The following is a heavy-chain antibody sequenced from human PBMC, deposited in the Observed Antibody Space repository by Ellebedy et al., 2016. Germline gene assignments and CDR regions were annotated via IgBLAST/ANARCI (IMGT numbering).Heavy chain of an antibody. CDR1: GFTFSSYA. CDR3: ASSLDLRNYYYYGMDV. Sequence: GGSLRLSCAASGFTFSSYAMHWVRQAPGKGLEWVAVISYDGSNKYYADSVKGRFTISRDNSKNTLYLQMNSLRAEDTAVYYCASSLDLRNYYYYGMDVWGQGTTVTVSS. CDR2: ISYDGSNK. D-gene: IGHD3/OR15-3a*01. V-gene: IGHV3-30-3*01. J-gene: IGHJ6*02.